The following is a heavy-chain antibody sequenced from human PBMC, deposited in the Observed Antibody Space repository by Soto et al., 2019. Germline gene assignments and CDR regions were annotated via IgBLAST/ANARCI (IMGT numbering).Heavy chain of an antibody. V-gene: IGHV4-59*01. Sequence: PSETLSLTCTVSGGSISSYYWSWIRQPPGKGLEWIGYIYYSGSTNYNPSLKSRVTISVDTSKNQFSLKLSSVTAADTAVYYCERSGYYHKYDYWGQGTLVTVSS. CDR2: IYYSGST. CDR3: ERSGYYHKYDY. CDR1: GGSISSYY. D-gene: IGHD3-3*01. J-gene: IGHJ4*02.